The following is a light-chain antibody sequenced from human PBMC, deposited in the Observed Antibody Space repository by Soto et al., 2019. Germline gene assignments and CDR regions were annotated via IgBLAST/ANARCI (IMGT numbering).Light chain of an antibody. Sequence: QSVLTQPPSASGTPGQRVIISCSGRSSNIGSNYVYWFQHLPGTAPKLLIYANDQRPSGVPDRCSGSKSGTSASLAISGLRSEDEADYYCAAWDDSLGGSWVFGGGTKLTVL. CDR2: AND. J-gene: IGLJ3*02. V-gene: IGLV1-47*02. CDR3: AAWDDSLGGSWV. CDR1: SSNIGSNY.